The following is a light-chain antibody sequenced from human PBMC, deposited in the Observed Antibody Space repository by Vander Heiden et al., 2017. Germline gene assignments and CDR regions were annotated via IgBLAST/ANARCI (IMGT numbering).Light chain of an antibody. CDR1: QGIRSH. CDR3: QQLDNYPLT. V-gene: IGKV1-9*01. J-gene: IGKJ4*01. CDR2: LAS. Sequence: DVQLTQSPFFLSASVGDTVTITCRASQGIRSHLAWYQQKPGKAPKLLISLASTLESGVPSRFSGSGPGTEFTLTINSLQPEDFATYYCQQLDNYPLTFGGGTKVDIK.